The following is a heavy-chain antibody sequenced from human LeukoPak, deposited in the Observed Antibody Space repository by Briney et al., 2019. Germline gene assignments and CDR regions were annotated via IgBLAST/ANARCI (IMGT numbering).Heavy chain of an antibody. CDR3: ASTSVGSSDAFDI. CDR1: GYTFTSYG. V-gene: IGHV1-18*01. D-gene: IGHD6-6*01. J-gene: IGHJ3*02. CDR2: ISAYNGNT. Sequence: ASVKASCKASGYTFTSYGISWVRQAPGQGPEWMGWISAYNGNTNYAQKLQGRVTMTTDTSTSTAYMELRSLRSDDTAVYYCASTSVGSSDAFDIWGQGTMVTVSS.